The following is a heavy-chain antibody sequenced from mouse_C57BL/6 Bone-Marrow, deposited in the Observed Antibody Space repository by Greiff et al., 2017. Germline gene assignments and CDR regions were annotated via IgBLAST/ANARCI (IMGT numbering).Heavy chain of an antibody. Sequence: VQLQQSGAELARPGASVKLSCKASGYTFTGYGISWVKQRTGQGLEWIGEIYPRSGNTYYNEKFKGKATLTADKSSSTAYMELRSLTSEDSAVYVCARWGVVATLYYFGYWGQGTTLTVTS. CDR3: ARWGVVATLYYFGY. D-gene: IGHD1-1*01. CDR1: GYTFTGYG. V-gene: IGHV1-81*01. CDR2: IYPRSGNT. J-gene: IGHJ2*01.